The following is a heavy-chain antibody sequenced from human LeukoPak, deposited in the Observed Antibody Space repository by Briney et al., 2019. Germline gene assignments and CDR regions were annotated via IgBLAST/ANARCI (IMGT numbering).Heavy chain of an antibody. J-gene: IGHJ4*02. CDR2: ISGSGGST. V-gene: IGHV3-23*01. Sequence: GGSLRLSCAASGFTVSSNYAMSWVRQAPGKGLEWVSSISGSGGSTYYADSVKGRFTISRDNSKNTMSLQMNSLRAEDTAVYYCAKDRPLNWGYHFDYWGQGTLVTVSS. CDR3: AKDRPLNWGYHFDY. CDR1: GFTVSSNYA. D-gene: IGHD7-27*01.